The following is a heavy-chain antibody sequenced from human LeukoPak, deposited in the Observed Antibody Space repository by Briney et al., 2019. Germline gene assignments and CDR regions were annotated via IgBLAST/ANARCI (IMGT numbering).Heavy chain of an antibody. CDR2: LNCNGGSS. CDR1: GFTFSDHA. CDR3: VKGGTADRVGWTH. V-gene: IGHV3-23*01. D-gene: IGHD7-27*01. J-gene: IGHJ4*02. Sequence: GGSLRLSCAASGFTFSDHAMSWVRPAPAQGLEWVSSLNCNGGSSSYIDSVKGRFTVSRDNSENALYLQMNNLRNEDTAVYFCVKGGTADRVGWTHWGKGSLVTVFS.